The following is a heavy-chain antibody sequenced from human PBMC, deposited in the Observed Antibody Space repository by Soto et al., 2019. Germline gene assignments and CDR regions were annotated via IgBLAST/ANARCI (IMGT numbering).Heavy chain of an antibody. CDR3: AKRAGGMIYGDFYYYYGMDV. Sequence: PGGSLRLSCAASGFTFSSYGMHWVRQAPGKGLEWVAVISYDGSNKYYADSVKGRFTISRDNSKNTLYLQMNSLRAEDTAVYYCAKRAGGMIYGDFYYYYGMDVWGQGTTVTVSS. CDR1: GFTFSSYG. V-gene: IGHV3-30*18. J-gene: IGHJ6*02. D-gene: IGHD4-17*01. CDR2: ISYDGSNK.